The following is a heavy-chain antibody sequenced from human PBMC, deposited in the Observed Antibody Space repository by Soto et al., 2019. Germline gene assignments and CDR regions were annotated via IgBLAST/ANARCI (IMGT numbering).Heavy chain of an antibody. D-gene: IGHD2-2*01. CDR3: ARAYCSSTSCYRKYYYDYGMDV. Sequence: QVQLVQSGAEVKKPGSSVKVSCKASGGTFSSYAISWVRQAPGQVLEWMGGIIPIFGTANYAQKFQGRVTITADKATSTAYMELSSLRSEDTAVYYCARAYCSSTSCYRKYYYDYGMDVWGQGTTVTVSS. V-gene: IGHV1-69*06. CDR1: GGTFSSYA. CDR2: IIPIFGTA. J-gene: IGHJ6*02.